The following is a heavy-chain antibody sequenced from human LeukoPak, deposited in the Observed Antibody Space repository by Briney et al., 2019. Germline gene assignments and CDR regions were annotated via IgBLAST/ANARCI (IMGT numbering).Heavy chain of an antibody. CDR3: AKNSEKNYYDSSGYYFGPYYFDY. CDR2: ISGSGGST. V-gene: IGHV3-23*01. Sequence: PGGSLRLSCAASGLTFSSYAMSWVRQAPGKGLEWVSAISGSGGSTYYADSVKGRFTISRDNSKNTLYLQMNSLRAGDTAVYYCAKNSEKNYYDSSGYYFGPYYFDYWGQGTLVTVSS. D-gene: IGHD3-22*01. J-gene: IGHJ4*02. CDR1: GLTFSSYA.